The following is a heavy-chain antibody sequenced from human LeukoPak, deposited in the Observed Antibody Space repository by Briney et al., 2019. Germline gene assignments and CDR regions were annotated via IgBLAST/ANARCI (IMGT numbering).Heavy chain of an antibody. V-gene: IGHV3-23*01. CDR2: ISDSGGRT. J-gene: IGHJ6*03. D-gene: IGHD3-3*01. CDR3: AKDWRGYYYYLDV. Sequence: GGSLRLSCAVSGITLSNYGMSWVRQAPGKGLEWVAGISDSGGRTNYADSVKGRFTISRDNAKNSVYLQMNSLRAEDTALYYCAKDWRGYYYYLDVWGKGTTVTVSS. CDR1: GITLSNYG.